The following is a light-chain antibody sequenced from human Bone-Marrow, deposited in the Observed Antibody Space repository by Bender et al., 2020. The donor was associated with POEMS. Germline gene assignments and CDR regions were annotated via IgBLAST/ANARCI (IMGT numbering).Light chain of an antibody. V-gene: IGLV2-23*01. CDR1: TSDVGTYKL. CDR2: EGN. J-gene: IGLJ3*02. CDR3: CSYAGSSTWL. Sequence: QSALTQPASVSGSPGQSITISCTGTTSDVGTYKLVSWYQQFSGKAPKIVIYEGNKRPSGVSNRFSGSTSGNTASLTISGLQAEDEADYYCCSYAGSSTWLFGGGTKVTVV.